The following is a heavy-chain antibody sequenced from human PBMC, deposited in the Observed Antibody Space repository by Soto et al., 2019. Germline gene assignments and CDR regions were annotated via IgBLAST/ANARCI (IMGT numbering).Heavy chain of an antibody. D-gene: IGHD2-15*01. V-gene: IGHV3-23*01. J-gene: IGHJ4*02. Sequence: EVQLSESGGGLVQPGESLRLSCTASGFTFSGYAMSWVRQAPGKGLEWVSVINGGGIEAYYADSGKGRFTINRDNSKNIRFRKMNSLIAGDTAVDYCAKGGDCSGGNCYSGGRYYFDSWGQGTLVTVSS. CDR2: INGGGIEA. CDR3: AKGGDCSGGNCYSGGRYYFDS. CDR1: GFTFSGYA.